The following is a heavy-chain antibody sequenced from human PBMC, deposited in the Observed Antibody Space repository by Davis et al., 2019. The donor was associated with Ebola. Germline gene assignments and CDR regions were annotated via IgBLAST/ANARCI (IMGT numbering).Heavy chain of an antibody. CDR3: AKGDNSGWYGVDY. CDR1: EFTFSRYW. D-gene: IGHD6-19*01. V-gene: IGHV3-7*01. CDR2: IKEDGSEK. J-gene: IGHJ4*02. Sequence: GESLKISCAGSEFTFSRYWMRWVRQTPGKGLEWVASIKEDGSEKYYVDSVKGRFTISGDNSKNTLYLQMNSLRSEDTAVYYCAKGDNSGWYGVDYWGQGTLVIVSS.